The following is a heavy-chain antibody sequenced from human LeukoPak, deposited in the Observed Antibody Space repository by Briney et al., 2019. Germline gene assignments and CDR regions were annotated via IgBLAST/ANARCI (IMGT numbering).Heavy chain of an antibody. D-gene: IGHD3-10*01. CDR1: GFTFSSYW. V-gene: IGHV3-7*01. Sequence: AGGSLRLSCVASGFTFSSYWMSWVRQAPGEGLEWEANIKQDGTEKNYVDSVKGRFTISRDNAKNSLYLQMNSLRAEDTAVYYCARERGSGSYHPFDPWGQGTLATVSS. CDR3: ARERGSGSYHPFDP. CDR2: IKQDGTEK. J-gene: IGHJ5*02.